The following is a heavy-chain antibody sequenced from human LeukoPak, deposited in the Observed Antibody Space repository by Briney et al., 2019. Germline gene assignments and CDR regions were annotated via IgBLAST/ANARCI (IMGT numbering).Heavy chain of an antibody. V-gene: IGHV3-23*01. J-gene: IGHJ4*02. Sequence: GGSLRLSCAASGFTFSTYAMAWVRQAPGKGLEWVSAIGGSGGTTYTADSVKGRFTISRDNSKNTLFLQMNSLRVEDTALYYCARGGEGSGSSGVIPHDYWGQGALVTVSS. D-gene: IGHD3-10*01. CDR3: ARGGEGSGSSGVIPHDY. CDR1: GFTFSTYA. CDR2: IGGSGGTT.